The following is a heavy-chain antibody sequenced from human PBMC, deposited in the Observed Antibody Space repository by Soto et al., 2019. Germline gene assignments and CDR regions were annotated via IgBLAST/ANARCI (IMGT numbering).Heavy chain of an antibody. V-gene: IGHV3-30*03. Sequence: QVQLVESGVGVVQPGRSLRLTCAASGFIFSGSGMHWVRQAPGKGLEWVALISYDGSRTYYADSVRDRFTISRDNGQNTLYLQMNSLRSEDTAVYFCARWVGGSMYDNSGKYDSWSQGTLVIVSS. CDR1: GFIFSGSG. D-gene: IGHD3-22*01. CDR3: ARWVGGSMYDNSGKYDS. J-gene: IGHJ5*01. CDR2: ISYDGSRT.